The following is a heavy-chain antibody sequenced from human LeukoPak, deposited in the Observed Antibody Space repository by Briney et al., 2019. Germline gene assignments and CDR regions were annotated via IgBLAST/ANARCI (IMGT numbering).Heavy chain of an antibody. CDR3: ARRNDYYGLDV. D-gene: IGHD2-8*01. CDR1: GYSFSSYW. J-gene: IGHJ6*02. CDR2: IFPGHSDT. Sequence: GESLKISWKGSGYSFSSYWIGWVRQMPGKGLEWMGIIFPGHSDTRYSPSFQGHVTISADKSISTAYMQWNSLKASDTAMYFCARRNDYYGLDVWGQGTTVTVSS. V-gene: IGHV5-51*01.